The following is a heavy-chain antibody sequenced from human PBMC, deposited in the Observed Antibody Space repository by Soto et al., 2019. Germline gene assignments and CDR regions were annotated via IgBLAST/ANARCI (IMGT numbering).Heavy chain of an antibody. CDR2: IFYSGNS. CDR1: GGSIRGGDYY. D-gene: IGHD3-10*01. V-gene: IGHV4-31*03. CDR3: ARISSLYYTSVYGGYYFDY. Sequence: QVQLQESGLGLVKPSQTLSLTCTVSGGSIRGGDYYWSWMRQHPGKGLEWIGYIFYSGNSFYNPSLKSGVTISVDTSKNQFYLQLSSVPAADSAIYFCARISSLYYTSVYGGYYFDYWSQGTLVSVYS. J-gene: IGHJ4*02.